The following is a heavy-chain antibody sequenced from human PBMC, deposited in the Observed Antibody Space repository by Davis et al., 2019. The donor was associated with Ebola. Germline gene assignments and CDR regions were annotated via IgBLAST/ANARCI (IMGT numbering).Heavy chain of an antibody. J-gene: IGHJ4*02. D-gene: IGHD4-17*01. CDR3: TSTLDGDYVDY. CDR2: IRSKANSYAT. CDR1: GFTFSGSA. Sequence: AGSLSLSCAASGFTFSGSAMHWVRQASGKGLEWVGRIRSKANSYATAYAASVKGRFTISRDDSKNTAYLQMNSLKTEDTAVYYCTSTLDGDYVDYWGQGTLVTVSS. V-gene: IGHV3-73*01.